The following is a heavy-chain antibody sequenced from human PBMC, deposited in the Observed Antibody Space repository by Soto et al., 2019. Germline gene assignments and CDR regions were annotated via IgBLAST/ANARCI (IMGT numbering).Heavy chain of an antibody. Sequence: GGPLRLSYAAAEFTFINYCMHWVRQAPGKGLVWVSRINNDGSSTSYADSVKGRFTISRDNAKNTLYLQMNSLRAEDTAVYYCASWDSSGFIDYWGQGTLVTVSS. D-gene: IGHD6-19*01. J-gene: IGHJ4*02. V-gene: IGHV3-74*01. CDR2: INNDGSST. CDR1: EFTFINYC. CDR3: ASWDSSGFIDY.